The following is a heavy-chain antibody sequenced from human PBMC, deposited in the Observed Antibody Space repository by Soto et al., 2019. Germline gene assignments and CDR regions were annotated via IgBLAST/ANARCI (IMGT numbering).Heavy chain of an antibody. Sequence: QVRLVESGGGVVQPGRSLRLSCTASGFSFSSYAMYWFRQPPGKGRARVAVISNDGMNKNDADSVKVLVTVSRDNANYSLDLQLNSLRGEDTAMYYCARDMYSSDYFVKWFEPWGQGTLVTFSS. D-gene: IGHD6-19*01. V-gene: IGHV3-30*04. CDR1: GFSFSSYA. CDR2: ISNDGMNK. J-gene: IGHJ5*02. CDR3: ARDMYSSDYFVKWFEP.